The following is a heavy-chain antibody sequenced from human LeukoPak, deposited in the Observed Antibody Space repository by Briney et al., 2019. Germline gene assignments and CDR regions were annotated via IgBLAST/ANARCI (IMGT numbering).Heavy chain of an antibody. J-gene: IGHJ4*02. D-gene: IGHD1-26*01. CDR1: GFTFTNYD. V-gene: IGHV3-23*01. CDR3: AKDMGDSGSYYLDY. CDR2: ISDSGHST. Sequence: PGGSLRLSCAASGFTFTNYDMSWVRQAPGKGLEWVSTISDSGHSTSYADSVKGRFTISRDNSKNTLYLQMNSLRAEDTAVYYCAKDMGDSGSYYLDYWGQGTLVTVSS.